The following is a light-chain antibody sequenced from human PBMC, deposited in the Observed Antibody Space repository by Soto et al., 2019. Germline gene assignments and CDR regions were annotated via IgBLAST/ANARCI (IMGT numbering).Light chain of an antibody. CDR1: QSVSSSY. J-gene: IGKJ2*01. V-gene: IGKV3-20*01. CDR3: QQYDTSPFT. CDR2: GAS. Sequence: EIVLTQSPGTLSLSPGERATLSCRASQSVSSSYLAWYQQKPGQAPRLLIYGASSRATGIPDRFSGSGSGTDFTLTISRLDPADSAVYYCQQYDTSPFTFGQGTKVDIK.